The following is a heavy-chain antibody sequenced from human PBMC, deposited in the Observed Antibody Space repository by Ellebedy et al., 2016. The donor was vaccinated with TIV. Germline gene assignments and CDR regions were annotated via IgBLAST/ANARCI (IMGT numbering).Heavy chain of an antibody. CDR3: ARDRSAAGLDY. J-gene: IGHJ4*02. CDR2: ISGSGGST. D-gene: IGHD6-13*01. Sequence: PGGSLRLSCAASGFTFSSYSMSWVRQAPGKGLEWVSAISGSGGSTYYADSVKGRFTISRDNAKNSLYLQMNSLRAEDTAVYYCARDRSAAGLDYWGQGTLVTVSS. CDR1: GFTFSSYS. V-gene: IGHV3-21*01.